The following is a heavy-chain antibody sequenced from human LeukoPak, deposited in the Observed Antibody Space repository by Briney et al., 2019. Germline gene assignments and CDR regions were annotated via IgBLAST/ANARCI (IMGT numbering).Heavy chain of an antibody. CDR1: GFTFSGYW. J-gene: IGHJ6*02. Sequence: PGGSLRLSCAASGFTFSGYWMHWVRQAPGKGLVWVSRINSDGSTTSYADSVMGRFTISRDNAKNTLYLQMNSLRAEDTAVYYCARDRIMVRGVRYYYYGMDVWGQGTTVTVSS. CDR2: INSDGSTT. D-gene: IGHD3-10*01. CDR3: ARDRIMVRGVRYYYYGMDV. V-gene: IGHV3-74*01.